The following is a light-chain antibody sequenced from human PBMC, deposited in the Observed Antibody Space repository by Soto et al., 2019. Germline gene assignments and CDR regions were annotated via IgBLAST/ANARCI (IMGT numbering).Light chain of an antibody. CDR3: QQSYSTPPT. CDR1: QTITNY. V-gene: IGKV1-39*01. Sequence: DIPLTQSPSSLSASVGDRVTITCRASQTITNYLNWYQQQSGKAPKLLIYATDTLQSGVPSRFSGSGSGTDFTLTISSLQPEDFATYYCQQSYSTPPTFGQGTRLEIK. CDR2: ATD. J-gene: IGKJ5*01.